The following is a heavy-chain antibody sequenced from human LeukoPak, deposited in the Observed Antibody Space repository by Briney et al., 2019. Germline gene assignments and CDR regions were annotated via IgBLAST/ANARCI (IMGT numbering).Heavy chain of an antibody. Sequence: GGSLRLSCAASGFTFSSYSMNWVRQAPGKGLEWVSSISSSSSYIYYADSVKGRFTISRDNAKNSLYLQMNSLRAEDTAVYYCARGQRKSPVVFDYWGQGTLVTVSS. D-gene: IGHD1-14*01. V-gene: IGHV3-21*01. CDR3: ARGQRKSPVVFDY. CDR1: GFTFSSYS. J-gene: IGHJ4*02. CDR2: ISSSSSYI.